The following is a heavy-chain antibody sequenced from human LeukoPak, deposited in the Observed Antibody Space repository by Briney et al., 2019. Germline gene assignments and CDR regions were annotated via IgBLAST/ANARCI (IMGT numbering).Heavy chain of an antibody. CDR1: GYTFTSYG. J-gene: IGHJ4*02. Sequence: ASVKVSCKASGYTFTSYGISWVRQAPGQGLEWMGWISAYNGNTNYAQKLQGRVTMTTDTSTSTAYMELRSLRSEDTAVYYCATDVQDGIYVWGSYRYWGQGTLVTVSS. V-gene: IGHV1-18*01. CDR3: ATDVQDGIYVWGSYRY. CDR2: ISAYNGNT. D-gene: IGHD3-16*02.